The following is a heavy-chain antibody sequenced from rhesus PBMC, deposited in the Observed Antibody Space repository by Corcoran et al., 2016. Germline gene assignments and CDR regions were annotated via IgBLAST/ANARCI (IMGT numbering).Heavy chain of an antibody. V-gene: IGHV4-73*01. J-gene: IGHJ4*01. CDR1: GGSISGYYY. CDR3: ARDSGYYNIWTGYYTPYYFDY. CDR2: IYGNRAST. D-gene: IGHD3-3*01. Sequence: QVQLQQWGEGLVKPSETLSLTCAVYGGSISGYYYWRWIRQPPGKGLEGIGYIYGNRASTHYKPSLQKRVTICKDTSKNQFSLKLSSVTAADTAVYYCARDSGYYNIWTGYYTPYYFDYWGQGVLVTVSS.